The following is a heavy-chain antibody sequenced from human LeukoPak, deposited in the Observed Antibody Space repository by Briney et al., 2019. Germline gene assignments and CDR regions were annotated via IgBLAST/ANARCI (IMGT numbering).Heavy chain of an antibody. Sequence: GGSLRLSCAASGFNFSTYSMSWVRQAPGKGLEWVSCITSSSSYIYYADSVRGRFTISRDNSKNTLSLQMNSLRAEDTAVYYCAKDRHAPGRYCSSTSCFPFDSWGQGTLVTVSS. D-gene: IGHD2-2*01. CDR2: ITSSSSYI. CDR1: GFNFSTYS. J-gene: IGHJ5*01. CDR3: AKDRHAPGRYCSSTSCFPFDS. V-gene: IGHV3-21*04.